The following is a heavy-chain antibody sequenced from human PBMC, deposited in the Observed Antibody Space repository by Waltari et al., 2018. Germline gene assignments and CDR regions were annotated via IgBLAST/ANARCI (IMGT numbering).Heavy chain of an antibody. J-gene: IGHJ3*01. D-gene: IGHD3-9*01. Sequence: QVQLQESGPGLVKPSETLSLTCSVSGYSISRRGFHWGWLRQPPGRGLEWIGTIDSSATIYYNPSLNRRVTISEDTSKNQVSLRLRSVTAADTAVYYCARSGNYDILTGYSPDAFDVWGQGTMVTVSS. CDR2: IDSSATI. V-gene: IGHV4-39*01. CDR1: GYSISRRGFH. CDR3: ARSGNYDILTGYSPDAFDV.